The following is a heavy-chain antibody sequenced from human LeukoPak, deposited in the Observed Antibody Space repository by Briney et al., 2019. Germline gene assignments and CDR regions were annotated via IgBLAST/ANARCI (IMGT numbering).Heavy chain of an antibody. Sequence: QPGGSLRLSCAASGFTFSSYWMHWVRQAPGKGLVWVSRINSDGSSTSYADSVKGRFTISRDNAKNTLYLQMNSLRAEDTAVHYCARARLAVAGYDYWGQGTLVTVSS. CDR1: GFTFSSYW. CDR3: ARARLAVAGYDY. V-gene: IGHV3-74*01. D-gene: IGHD6-19*01. CDR2: INSDGSST. J-gene: IGHJ4*02.